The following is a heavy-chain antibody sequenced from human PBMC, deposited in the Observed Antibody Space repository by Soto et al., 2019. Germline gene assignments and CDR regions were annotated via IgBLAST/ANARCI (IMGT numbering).Heavy chain of an antibody. J-gene: IGHJ4*02. Sequence: TDTLSLTCTVSGDSVSSGIYYWSWIRQPPGKGLEWIGYIYYSGSTNYNPSLKSRVTISVDTSKNQFSLKLSSVTAADTAVYYCARTLDTAMGPSDYWGQGTLVTVSS. CDR2: IYYSGST. V-gene: IGHV4-61*01. CDR1: GDSVSSGIYY. D-gene: IGHD5-18*01. CDR3: ARTLDTAMGPSDY.